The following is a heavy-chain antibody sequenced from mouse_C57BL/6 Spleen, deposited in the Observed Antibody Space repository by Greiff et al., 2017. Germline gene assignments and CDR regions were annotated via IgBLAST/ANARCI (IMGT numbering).Heavy chain of an antibody. Sequence: QVQLQQPGAELVMPGASVKLSCKASGYTFTSYWMHWVKQRPGQGLEWIGEIDPSDSYTNYNQKFKGKSTLTVDKSSSTAYMQLSSLTSEDSAVYYCARGVPPYDYWGQGTTLTVSS. J-gene: IGHJ2*01. CDR1: GYTFTSYW. CDR2: IDPSDSYT. D-gene: IGHD2-14*01. V-gene: IGHV1-69*01. CDR3: ARGVPPYDY.